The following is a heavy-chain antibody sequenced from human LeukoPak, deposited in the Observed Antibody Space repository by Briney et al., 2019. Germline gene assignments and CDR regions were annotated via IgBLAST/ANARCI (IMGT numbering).Heavy chain of an antibody. CDR3: ARERGHSYGSSSYVMGMDV. CDR2: ISGSGGST. D-gene: IGHD5-18*01. CDR1: GFTFSSYA. V-gene: IGHV3-23*01. J-gene: IGHJ6*02. Sequence: LTGGSLRLSCAASGFTFSSYAMSWVRQAAGKGVEWVSAISGSGGSTYYADTVKGRSTLSRDNSKNTLYLQMNSLRAEDTAVYYCARERGHSYGSSSYVMGMDVWGQATTVTVSS.